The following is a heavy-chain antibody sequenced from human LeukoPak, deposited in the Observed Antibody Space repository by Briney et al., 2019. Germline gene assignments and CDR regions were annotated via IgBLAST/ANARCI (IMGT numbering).Heavy chain of an antibody. V-gene: IGHV4-39*07. Sequence: PSETLSLTCSVSGVSISSGSNYWGWIRQPPGKTLEWIGSIYSSGSTYYNPSLKSRVIILIDTAKNHFSLNRSSVTAADTAVYYCARSDGYGLVGIWGQGTMVTVSS. CDR3: ARSDGYGLVGI. D-gene: IGHD3-10*01. CDR1: GVSISSGSNY. J-gene: IGHJ3*02. CDR2: IYSSGST.